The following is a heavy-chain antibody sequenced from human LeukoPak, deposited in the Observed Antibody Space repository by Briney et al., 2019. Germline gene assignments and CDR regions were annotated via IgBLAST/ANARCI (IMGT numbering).Heavy chain of an antibody. CDR1: GGSISSYY. V-gene: IGHV4-59*01. CDR3: ARAGRIAAAATYYYYGMDV. Sequence: SETLSLTCTVSGGSISSYYWSWIRQPPGKGLEWIGYIYYSGSTNYNPSLKSRVTISVDTSKNQFSLKLSSVTAADTAVYYCARAGRIAAAATYYYYGMDVWGQGTTVTVSS. J-gene: IGHJ6*02. CDR2: IYYSGST. D-gene: IGHD6-13*01.